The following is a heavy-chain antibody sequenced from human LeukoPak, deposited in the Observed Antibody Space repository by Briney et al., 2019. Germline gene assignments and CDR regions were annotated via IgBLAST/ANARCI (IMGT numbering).Heavy chain of an antibody. CDR3: ARGPGVVPAARDY. CDR2: INHSGST. V-gene: IGHV4-34*01. CDR1: GGSFSGYY. J-gene: IGHJ4*02. D-gene: IGHD2-2*01. Sequence: SETLSLTCAVYGGSFSGYYWSWVRQPPGKGLEWIGEINHSGSTNYNPSLKSRVTISVDTSKNQFSLKLSSVTAADTAVYYCARGPGVVPAARDYRGQGTLVTVSS.